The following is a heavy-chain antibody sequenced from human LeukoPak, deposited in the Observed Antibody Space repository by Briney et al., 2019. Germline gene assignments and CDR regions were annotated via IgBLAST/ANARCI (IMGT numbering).Heavy chain of an antibody. CDR2: ISGCGGRT. CDR1: GFTFSGYD. CDR3: ANLGGTLVDY. D-gene: IGHD3-16*01. V-gene: IGHV3-23*01. Sequence: GGSLRLSCATSGFTFSGYDMSWVRQGPGTGLEWVSSISGCGGRTYYADSVKGRFTISRDNSKNTLDLQMNSLRTEDTAIYFCANLGGTLVDYWGQGTLVTVSS. J-gene: IGHJ4*02.